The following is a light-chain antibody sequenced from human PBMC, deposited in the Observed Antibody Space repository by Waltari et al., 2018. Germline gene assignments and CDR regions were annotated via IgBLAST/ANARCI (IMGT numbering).Light chain of an antibody. CDR2: NVS. CDR1: SSDIGSFDL. CDR3: SSFTTGSTGL. V-gene: IGLV2-14*03. J-gene: IGLJ2*01. Sequence: QSALAQPASVSGSPGQSITISCTGISSDIGSFDLVSWYQQHPGRAPRLIIRNVSERPSGVPHRFSGSKSGNTASLTISSLRSEDESLYFYSSFTTGSTGLFGGGTKLTVL.